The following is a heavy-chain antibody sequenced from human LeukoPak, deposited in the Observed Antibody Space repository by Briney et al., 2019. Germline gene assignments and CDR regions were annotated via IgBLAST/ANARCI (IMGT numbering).Heavy chain of an antibody. D-gene: IGHD6-13*01. CDR2: ISAYNGNT. CDR3: ARDPLYSGTWYAPGNYYYYGMDV. V-gene: IGHV1-18*01. J-gene: IGHJ6*02. CDR1: GYTFTSYG. Sequence: ASVKVSCKASGYTFTSYGISRVRQAPGQGLEWMGWISAYNGNTNYAQKLQGRVTMTTDTSTSTAYMELRSLRSDDTAVYYCARDPLYSGTWYAPGNYYYYGMDVWGQGTTVTVSS.